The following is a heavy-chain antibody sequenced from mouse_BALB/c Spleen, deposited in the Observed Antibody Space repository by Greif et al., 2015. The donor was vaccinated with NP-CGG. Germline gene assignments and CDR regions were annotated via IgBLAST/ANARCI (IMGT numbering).Heavy chain of an antibody. Sequence: QVQLQQSGAELVRPGTSVKVSCKASGYAFTNYLIEWVKQRPGQGLEWIGVINPGSGGTNYNEKFKGKATLTADKSSSTAYMQLSSLTSDDSAVYFCARKADGYYVPYFDYWGQGTTLTVSS. D-gene: IGHD2-3*01. J-gene: IGHJ2*01. CDR3: ARKADGYYVPYFDY. V-gene: IGHV1-54*01. CDR2: INPGSGGT. CDR1: GYAFTNYL.